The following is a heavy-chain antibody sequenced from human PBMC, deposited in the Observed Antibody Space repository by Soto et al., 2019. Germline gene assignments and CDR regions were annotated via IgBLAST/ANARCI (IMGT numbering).Heavy chain of an antibody. D-gene: IGHD2-2*02. CDR1: GYRFTSYW. V-gene: IGHV5-51*03. J-gene: IGHJ5*02. CDR3: ARGPPFGQLVYSWFDP. CDR2: IYPGDSDT. Sequence: EVQLVQSGAEVKKPGESLQISCKGSGYRFTSYWIGWVRQMPGKGLEWMGIIYPGDSDTRYSPSFQGQVTISADKSISTAYVQWSSLKASDTAIYYCARGPPFGQLVYSWFDPWGRGTLVTVSS.